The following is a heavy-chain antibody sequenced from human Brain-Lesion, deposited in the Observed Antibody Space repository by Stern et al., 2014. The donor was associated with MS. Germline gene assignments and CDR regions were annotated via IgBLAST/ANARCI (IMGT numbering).Heavy chain of an antibody. CDR3: ARQRYFDY. CDR2: IFPGGSDI. V-gene: IGHV5-51*01. CDR1: GYTFTSYW. J-gene: IGHJ4*02. Sequence: VQLQESGPEVKRPGESLKISCQASGYTFTSYWIGWVRQMPGKGLEWIAIIFPGGSDIRYSPSFQGQVPFSADKSSSTAYLQWNNLKASDTAIYYCARQRYFDYWGQGTLVTVSS.